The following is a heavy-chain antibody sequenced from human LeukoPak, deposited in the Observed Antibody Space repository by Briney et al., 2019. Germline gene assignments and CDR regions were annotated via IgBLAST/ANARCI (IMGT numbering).Heavy chain of an antibody. CDR1: GFTVSSNY. CDR3: ARPENAYSGYANY. D-gene: IGHD5-12*01. V-gene: IGHV3-66*04. Sequence: GGSLRLSCAASGFTVSSNYMSWVRQAPGKGLEWASVIYSGGSTYYADSVKGRFTISRDNSKNTLYLQMNSLRAEDTAVYYCARPENAYSGYANYWGQGTLVTVSS. CDR2: IYSGGST. J-gene: IGHJ4*02.